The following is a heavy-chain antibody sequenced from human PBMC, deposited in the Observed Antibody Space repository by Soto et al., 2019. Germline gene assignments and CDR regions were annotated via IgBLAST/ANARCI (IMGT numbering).Heavy chain of an antibody. CDR3: ARGMYSSSSGALDY. Sequence: EVQLVESGGGLVKPGGSLRLSCAASGFTFSSYSMNWVRQAPGKGLEWVSSISSSSSYIYYADSVQGRFTISRDNAKNSLYLQMNSLRAEDTAVYYCARGMYSSSSGALDYWGQGTLVTVSS. J-gene: IGHJ4*02. CDR2: ISSSSSYI. D-gene: IGHD6-6*01. V-gene: IGHV3-21*01. CDR1: GFTFSSYS.